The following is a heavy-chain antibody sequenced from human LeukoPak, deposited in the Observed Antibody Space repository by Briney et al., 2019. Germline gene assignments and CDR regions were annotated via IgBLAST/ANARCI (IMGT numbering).Heavy chain of an antibody. D-gene: IGHD3-22*01. CDR1: GFTLSSYA. Sequence: GGSLRLSCAASGFTLSSYARSWVRRAPGKGLEWVSAISGSGGSTYYADSVKGRFTISRDNSKNTLYLQMNSLRAEDTAVYYCAKDPTSYITMIVVDWGQGTLVTVSS. J-gene: IGHJ4*02. V-gene: IGHV3-23*01. CDR3: AKDPTSYITMIVVD. CDR2: ISGSGGST.